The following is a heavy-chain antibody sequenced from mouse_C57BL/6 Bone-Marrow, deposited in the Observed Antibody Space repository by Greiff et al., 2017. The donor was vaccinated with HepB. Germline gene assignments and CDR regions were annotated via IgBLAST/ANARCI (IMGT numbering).Heavy chain of an antibody. J-gene: IGHJ1*03. CDR3: ARGDGYYVWYFDV. CDR2: ISSGSSTI. CDR1: GFTFSDYG. Sequence: EVQLQQSGGGLVKPGGSLKLSCAASGFTFSDYGMHWVRQAPEKGLEWVAYISSGSSTIYYADTVKGRFTISRDNAKNTLFLQMTSLRSEDTAMYYCARGDGYYVWYFDVWGTGTRSPSPQ. D-gene: IGHD2-3*01. V-gene: IGHV5-17*01.